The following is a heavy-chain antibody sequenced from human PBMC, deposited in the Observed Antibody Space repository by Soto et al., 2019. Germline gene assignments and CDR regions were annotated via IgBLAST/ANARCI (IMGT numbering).Heavy chain of an antibody. CDR1: GYTFTGYY. CDR3: ARDKYGKTELYYYYGMDV. V-gene: IGHV1-2*02. CDR2: INPNSGGT. J-gene: IGHJ6*02. D-gene: IGHD1-1*01. Sequence: ASVKVSCKASGYTFTGYYMHWVRQAPGQGLEWMGWINPNSGGTNYAQKFQGRVTMTRDTSISTAYMELSRLRSDDTAVYYCARDKYGKTELYYYYGMDVWGQGTTVTVSS.